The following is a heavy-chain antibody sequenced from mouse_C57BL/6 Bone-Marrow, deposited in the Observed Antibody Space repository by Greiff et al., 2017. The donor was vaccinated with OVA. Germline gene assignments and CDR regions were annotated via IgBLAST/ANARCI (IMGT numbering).Heavy chain of an antibody. V-gene: IGHV5-12*01. CDR3: ARQGTTVVNYYAMDY. D-gene: IGHD1-1*01. CDR1: GFTFSDYY. Sequence: EVKLVESGGGLVQPGGSLKLSCAASGFTFSDYYMYWVRQTPEKRLEWVAYISNGGGSTYYPDTVKGRFTISRDNAKNTLYLQMYRLKYEDTAMYYCARQGTTVVNYYAMDYWGQGTSVTVSS. J-gene: IGHJ4*01. CDR2: ISNGGGST.